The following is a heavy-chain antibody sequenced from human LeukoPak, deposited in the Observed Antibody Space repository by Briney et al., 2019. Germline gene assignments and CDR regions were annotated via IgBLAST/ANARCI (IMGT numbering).Heavy chain of an antibody. CDR2: IIPILGIA. J-gene: IGHJ4*02. D-gene: IGHD3-16*01. V-gene: IGHV1-69*02. Sequence: GSSVTVSCKASGGTFSRYTISWVRQAPGQGLEWMGRIIPILGIANYAQKFQGRVTITADKSTSTAYMELSSLRSEDTAVYYCARSYDYVWGSHFDYWGQGTLVTVSS. CDR3: ARSYDYVWGSHFDY. CDR1: GGTFSRYT.